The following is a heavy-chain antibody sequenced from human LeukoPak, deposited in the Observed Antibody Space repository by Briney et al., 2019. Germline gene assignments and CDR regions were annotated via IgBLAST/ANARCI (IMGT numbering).Heavy chain of an antibody. D-gene: IGHD3-10*01. CDR3: ARGAYGSGSYGDNWFDP. Sequence: GGSLRLSCAASGFTFSSYGMSWVRQAPGKGLEWVSGIYSGGSTYYADSVKGRFTISRDNSKNTLYLQMNSLRAEDTAVYYCARGAYGSGSYGDNWFDPWGQGTLVTVSS. CDR1: GFTFSSYG. CDR2: IYSGGST. J-gene: IGHJ5*02. V-gene: IGHV3-66*01.